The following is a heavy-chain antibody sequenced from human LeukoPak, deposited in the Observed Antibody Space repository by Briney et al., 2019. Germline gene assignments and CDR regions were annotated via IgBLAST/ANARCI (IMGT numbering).Heavy chain of an antibody. Sequence: TGGSLRLSCAASGFTFDDYGMSWVRQAPGKGLEWVSSISSSSSYIYYADSVKGRFTISRDNSKNTLYLQMDSLRAEDTAIYYCAADFDYWGQGTLVTVSS. V-gene: IGHV3-21*01. CDR3: AADFDY. CDR2: ISSSSSYI. CDR1: GFTFDDYG. J-gene: IGHJ4*02.